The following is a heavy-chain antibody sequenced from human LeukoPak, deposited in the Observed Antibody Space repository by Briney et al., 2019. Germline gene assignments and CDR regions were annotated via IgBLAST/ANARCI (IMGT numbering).Heavy chain of an antibody. J-gene: IGHJ3*01. D-gene: IGHD6-25*01. CDR1: GFTFSSHW. CDR2: VNGPGDWT. V-gene: IGHV3-74*01. CDR3: AREVFEGQRQSDAFDV. Sequence: GGSLRPSCAASGFTFSSHWMHWVRQAPGEGLVWVSRVNGPGDWTHYADSVRGRFIISRDNAENTISLQMNNLRAEDTAVYFCAREVFEGQRQSDAFDVWGQGTMVTVSS.